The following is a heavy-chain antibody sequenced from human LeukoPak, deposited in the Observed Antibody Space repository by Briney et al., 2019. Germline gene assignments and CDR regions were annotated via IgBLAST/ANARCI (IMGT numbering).Heavy chain of an antibody. CDR2: IYTSGST. CDR3: ARQVVPAPPGSYYYYMDV. V-gene: IGHV4-4*09. Sequence: SETLSLTCTVSGGSISSYYWSWIRQPPGKGLEWIGYIYTSGSTNYNPSLKGRVTISVDTSKNQFSLKLSSVTAADTAVYYCARQVVPAPPGSYYYYMDVWGKGTTVTVSS. J-gene: IGHJ6*03. CDR1: GGSISSYY. D-gene: IGHD2-2*01.